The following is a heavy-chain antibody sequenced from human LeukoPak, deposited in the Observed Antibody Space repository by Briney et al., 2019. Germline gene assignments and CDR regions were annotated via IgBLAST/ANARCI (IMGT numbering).Heavy chain of an antibody. J-gene: IGHJ4*02. CDR1: GFTFSTYG. CDR2: ISGSGGST. D-gene: IGHD6-13*01. V-gene: IGHV3-23*01. CDR3: AKDRNRQQPTAFDY. Sequence: GGSLRLSCAASGFTFSTYGMHWVRQAPGKGLEWVSAISGSGGSTYYADSVKGRFTISRDNSKNTLYLQMNSLRAEDTAVYYCAKDRNRQQPTAFDYWGQGTLVTVSS.